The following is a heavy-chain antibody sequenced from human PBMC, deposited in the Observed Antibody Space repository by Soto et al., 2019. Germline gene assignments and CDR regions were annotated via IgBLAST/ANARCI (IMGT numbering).Heavy chain of an antibody. D-gene: IGHD3-10*01. V-gene: IGHV2-5*02. Sequence: QITLKESGPTLVKPTQTLTLTCTFSGFSLSTSGVGVGWIRQPPGKALEWLALIYWDDDKRYSPSLKSRLTINKDAPNHQVVLTMTNIDPVYTATYYCAHSRYGEKWFDPWGPVTLVTVCS. CDR3: AHSRYGEKWFDP. J-gene: IGHJ5*02. CDR2: IYWDDDK. CDR1: GFSLSTSGVG.